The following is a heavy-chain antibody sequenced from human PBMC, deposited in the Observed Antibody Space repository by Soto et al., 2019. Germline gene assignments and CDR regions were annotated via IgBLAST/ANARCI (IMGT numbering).Heavy chain of an antibody. Sequence: QVQLQESGPGLVKPSETLSLTCTVSGGSISSYYWSWIRQPPGKGLEWIGYIYYSGSTNYNPSLKSRVTISVDTSKNQFSLKLSSVTAADTAVYYCARDRKMPGDGYNTGYWGQGTLVTVSS. CDR1: GGSISSYY. D-gene: IGHD5-12*01. CDR2: IYYSGST. CDR3: ARDRKMPGDGYNTGY. J-gene: IGHJ4*02. V-gene: IGHV4-59*01.